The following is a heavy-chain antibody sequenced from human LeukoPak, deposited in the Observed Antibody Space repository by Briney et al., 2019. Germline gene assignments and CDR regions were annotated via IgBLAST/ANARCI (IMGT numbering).Heavy chain of an antibody. CDR1: GYTFTGYY. D-gene: IGHD3-10*01. Sequence: ASVKVSCKASGYTFTGYYMHWVRQAPGQGLEWMGWINPNSGGTNYAQKFQGRVTMTRDTSISTAYMELSRLRSDDTAVYHCARVMVRGVIIKSAFDIWGQGTMVTVSS. CDR2: INPNSGGT. J-gene: IGHJ3*02. CDR3: ARVMVRGVIIKSAFDI. V-gene: IGHV1-2*02.